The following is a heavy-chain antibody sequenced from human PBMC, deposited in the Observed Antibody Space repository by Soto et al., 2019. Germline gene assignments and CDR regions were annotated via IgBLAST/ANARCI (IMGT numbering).Heavy chain of an antibody. J-gene: IGHJ5*02. V-gene: IGHV4-39*01. Sequence: LTCTVSGESIVSSDFCWVWVRQPPLQGLEWIGSISYLGSSYYNPYLKSRVTMSVDTSKNQFSLKLRSVTAADTALYFCARHSLALRKNNWFDPWGQGIMVTVSS. CDR1: GESIVSSDFC. CDR2: ISYLGSS. D-gene: IGHD3-3*02. CDR3: ARHSLALRKNNWFDP.